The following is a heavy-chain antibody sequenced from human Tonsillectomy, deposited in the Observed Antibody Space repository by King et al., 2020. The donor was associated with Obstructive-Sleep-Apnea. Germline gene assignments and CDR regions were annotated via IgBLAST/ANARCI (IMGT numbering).Heavy chain of an antibody. J-gene: IGHJ4*02. Sequence: VQLQESGPGLVKTSQTVSLTCSVSGVSVSSGDYYWSWIRQPPGKGLEWIGNIFYNGATSYNPSLKTRVSIAIDTFKNQFSLTLNSVSGPDTAVYYCARLVAATADYYYDCWGQGTLVTVSS. D-gene: IGHD3-9*01. CDR1: GVSVSSGDYY. CDR3: ARLVAATADYYYDC. CDR2: IFYNGAT. V-gene: IGHV4-30-4*01.